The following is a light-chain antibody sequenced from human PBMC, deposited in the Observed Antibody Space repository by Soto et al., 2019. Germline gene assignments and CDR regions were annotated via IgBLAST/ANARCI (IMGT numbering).Light chain of an antibody. J-gene: IGLJ1*01. CDR3: CSYTTSNNRQIV. Sequence: QSALTQPASVSGSPGQSITICCTGTSIDVVGYNYVSWYQQHPGKAPKFMIYDVSNRPSGVSNRFSGSKSGNTASLIISGLQAEDEADYYCCSYTTSNNRQIVFGTGTKVTGL. CDR2: DVS. CDR1: SIDVVGYNY. V-gene: IGLV2-14*01.